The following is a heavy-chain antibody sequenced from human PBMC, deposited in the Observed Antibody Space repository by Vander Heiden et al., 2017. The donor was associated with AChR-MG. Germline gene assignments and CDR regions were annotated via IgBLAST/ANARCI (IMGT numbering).Heavy chain of an antibody. Sequence: QVQLQESGPGLVKPSQTLSLPCTVSGGSIRSGGYYWSWIRQHPGKGLEWIGCIYYSGSTYYNPSLKSRVTISVDTSKNQFSLKLSSVTAADTAVYYCARDTALGLWPRAFDYWGQGTLVTVSS. CDR2: IYYSGST. V-gene: IGHV4-31*03. CDR3: ARDTALGLWPRAFDY. CDR1: GGSIRSGGYY. D-gene: IGHD2-21*01. J-gene: IGHJ4*02.